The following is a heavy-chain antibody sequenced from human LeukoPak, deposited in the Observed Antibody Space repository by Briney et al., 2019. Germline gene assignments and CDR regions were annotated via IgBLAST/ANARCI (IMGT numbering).Heavy chain of an antibody. CDR1: GGAIRSYY. CDR3: AGGYSDVFIDY. J-gene: IGHJ4*02. D-gene: IGHD5-18*01. CDR2: IYYSGST. V-gene: IGHV4-59*01. Sequence: PSETFSLKCHISGGAIRSYYWSWIRQPPGEGLEWIGYIYYSGSTNYSPSLKSRVTISEDTSKNQFSLKLSSVTAADTAVYYCAGGYSDVFIDYWGQGTLVTVSS.